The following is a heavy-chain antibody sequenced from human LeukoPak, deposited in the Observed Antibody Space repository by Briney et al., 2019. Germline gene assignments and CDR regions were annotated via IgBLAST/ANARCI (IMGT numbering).Heavy chain of an antibody. D-gene: IGHD3-16*01. CDR2: ISYDGSNK. Sequence: GGSLRLSCAASGFTFSSYAMHWVRQAPGKGLEWGAVISYDGSNKYYADSVKGRFTISRDNSKNTLYLQMNSLRAEDTAVYYCARARTDLEFGDLAYAFEIWGQGTMVTVSS. CDR3: ARARTDLEFGDLAYAFEI. J-gene: IGHJ3*02. V-gene: IGHV3-30-3*01. CDR1: GFTFSSYA.